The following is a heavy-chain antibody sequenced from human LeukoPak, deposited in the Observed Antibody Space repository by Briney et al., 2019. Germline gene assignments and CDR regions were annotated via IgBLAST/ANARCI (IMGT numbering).Heavy chain of an antibody. V-gene: IGHV4-30-2*01. J-gene: IGHJ3*02. CDR3: ARGCSSTSCYGGKEDDAFDI. CDR2: IYHSGST. Sequence: PSQTLSLTCTVSGGSISSGGYYWSWIRQPPGKGLEWIGYIYHSGSTYYNPSLKSRVTISVDTSKNQFSLKLSSVTAADTAVYCCARGCSSTSCYGGKEDDAFDIWGQGTMVTVSS. CDR1: GGSISSGGYY. D-gene: IGHD2-2*01.